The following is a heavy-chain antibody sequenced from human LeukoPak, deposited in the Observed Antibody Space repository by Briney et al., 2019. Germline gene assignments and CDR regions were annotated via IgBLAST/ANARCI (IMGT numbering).Heavy chain of an antibody. CDR3: ARDRSAAPPDY. V-gene: IGHV4-59*12. CDR1: GGSISSYY. CDR2: TNYSGST. Sequence: SETLSLTCTISGGSISSYYWSWIRQPPGKGLEWIGYTNYSGSTNYNPSLRSRVTISVDTSKNQFSLKLSSVTAADTAVYYCARDRSAAPPDYWGQGTLVTVSS. J-gene: IGHJ4*02. D-gene: IGHD6-13*01.